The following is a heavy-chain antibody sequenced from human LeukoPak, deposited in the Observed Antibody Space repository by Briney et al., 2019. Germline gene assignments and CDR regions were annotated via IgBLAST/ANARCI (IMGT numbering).Heavy chain of an antibody. CDR2: INPSSGST. D-gene: IGHD3-22*01. V-gene: IGHV1-46*01. J-gene: IGHJ4*02. CDR3: ARDLGYDSSGYSFDY. Sequence: ASVKVSCKASGYTFTSYYMHWVRQAPGQGLEWMGIINPSSGSTGYAQKSQGRVTMTRDMSRSTVYMELSSLRSEDTAVYHCARDLGYDSSGYSFDYWGQGTLVTVSS. CDR1: GYTFTSYY.